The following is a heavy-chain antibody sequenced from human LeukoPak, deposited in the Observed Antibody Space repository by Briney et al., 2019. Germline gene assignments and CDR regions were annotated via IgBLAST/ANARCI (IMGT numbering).Heavy chain of an antibody. Sequence: PGRSLRLSCAASGFTFSSYAMHWVRQAPGKGLEWVAVISYDGSNKYYADSVKGRFTISRDNSKNTLYLQMNSLRAEDTAVYYCARPISGSYGASDIWGQGTMVTVSS. CDR2: ISYDGSNK. V-gene: IGHV3-30*04. CDR1: GFTFSSYA. D-gene: IGHD1-26*01. CDR3: ARPISGSYGASDI. J-gene: IGHJ3*02.